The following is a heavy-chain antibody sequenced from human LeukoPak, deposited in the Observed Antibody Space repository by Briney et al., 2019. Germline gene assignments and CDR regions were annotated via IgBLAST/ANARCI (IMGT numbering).Heavy chain of an antibody. CDR1: GDTFSGYA. V-gene: IGHV1-3*01. CDR3: ARGIWSATRVDYYLDN. D-gene: IGHD5-24*01. Sequence: GASVKVSCKASGDTFSGYAIHWVRQAPGQRFEGMGWINAGNGHTKYSQNFQGRVTITRDSSANIVYMDVSSLTSEDTAAYYCARGIWSATRVDYYLDNWGRGTLVTVSS. CDR2: INAGNGHT. J-gene: IGHJ4*02.